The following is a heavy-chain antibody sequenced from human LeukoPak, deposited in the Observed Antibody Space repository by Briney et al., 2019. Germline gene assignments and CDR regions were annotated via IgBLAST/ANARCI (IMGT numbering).Heavy chain of an antibody. CDR1: GFSFGTFA. J-gene: IGHJ5*02. CDR3: AKDLYYGDGRWEFDP. V-gene: IGHV3-23*01. CDR2: RIGSGNT. Sequence: GGSLRLSCAASGFSFGTFAMTWVRQVPGKGLEWVSGRIGSGNTYYADSVKGRFTLSSDSSKNTVYLQMNSLRVEDTAIYYCAKDLYYGDGRWEFDPWGQGTLVTVSP. D-gene: IGHD4-17*01.